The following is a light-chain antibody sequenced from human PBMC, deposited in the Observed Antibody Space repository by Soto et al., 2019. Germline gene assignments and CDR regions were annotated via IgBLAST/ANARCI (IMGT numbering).Light chain of an antibody. CDR2: AAS. CDR1: QDIRND. Sequence: AIQMTQSPSSLSASVGDRVTITCRASQDIRNDLGWYQQKPGKTPKLLIFAASSLQSGVPSRFSGSGSGTDFTLTISSLQTEDCATYYSLPDFNHPWTFGQGTKVEIE. J-gene: IGKJ1*01. CDR3: LPDFNHPWT. V-gene: IGKV1-6*01.